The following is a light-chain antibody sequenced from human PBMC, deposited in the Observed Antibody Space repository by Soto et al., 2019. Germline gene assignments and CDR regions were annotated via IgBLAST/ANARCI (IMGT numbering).Light chain of an antibody. J-gene: IGLJ1*01. CDR1: SSDVGAYNY. CDR3: RSFTGSSTLYV. Sequence: QSALTQPASVSGSPGQSIIISCTGTSSDVGAYNYVSWYQQHPGRAPRLMIYDVINRPSGVSDRLSGSKSRNTASLTISALQAEDEADYYCRSFTGSSTLYVFGSGTKVTVL. CDR2: DVI. V-gene: IGLV2-14*03.